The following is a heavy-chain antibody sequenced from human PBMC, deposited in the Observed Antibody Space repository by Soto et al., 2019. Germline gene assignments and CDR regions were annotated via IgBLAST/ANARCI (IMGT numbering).Heavy chain of an antibody. D-gene: IGHD5-12*01. CDR3: ARVGYSGYDYHYYYGMDV. CDR1: GYTFTSYG. CDR2: ISAYNGNT. V-gene: IGHV1-18*04. J-gene: IGHJ6*02. Sequence: ASVKVSCKASGYTFTSYGISWVRQAPGQGLEWMGWISAYNGNTNYAQKLRGRVTMTTDTSTSTAYMELRSLRSDDTAVYYCARVGYSGYDYHYYYGMDVWGQGTTVTVSS.